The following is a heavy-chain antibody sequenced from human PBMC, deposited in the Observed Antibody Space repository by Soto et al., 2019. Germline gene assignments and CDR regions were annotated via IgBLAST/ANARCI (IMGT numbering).Heavy chain of an antibody. Sequence: PGGPLRLSCAASGFTVSSNYMSWVRQAPGKGLEWVSVIYSGGSTYYADSVKGRFTISRDNSKNTLYLQMNSLRAEDTAVYYCARPYSSGWYGSGAFDIWGQGTMVTVSS. D-gene: IGHD6-19*01. CDR2: IYSGGST. CDR1: GFTVSSNY. V-gene: IGHV3-53*01. CDR3: ARPYSSGWYGSGAFDI. J-gene: IGHJ3*02.